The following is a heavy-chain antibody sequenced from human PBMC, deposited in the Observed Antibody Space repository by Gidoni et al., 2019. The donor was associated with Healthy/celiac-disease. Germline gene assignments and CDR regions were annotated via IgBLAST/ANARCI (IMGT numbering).Heavy chain of an antibody. Sequence: EVQLLESGGGLVQPGGSLRLSCAASGFTFSSYAMSWVRQAPGKGLEWVSAISGSGGSTYYADSVKGWFTISRDNSKNTLYLKMNSLRAEDTAVYYCADLSKRRVDYWGQGTLVTVSS. D-gene: IGHD3-16*02. CDR2: ISGSGGST. J-gene: IGHJ4*02. CDR3: ADLSKRRVDY. V-gene: IGHV3-23*01. CDR1: GFTFSSYA.